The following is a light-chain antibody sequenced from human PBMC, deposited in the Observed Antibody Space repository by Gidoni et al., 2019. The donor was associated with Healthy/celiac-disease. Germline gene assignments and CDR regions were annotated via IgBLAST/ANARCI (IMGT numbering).Light chain of an antibody. V-gene: IGKV3-11*01. J-gene: IGKJ1*01. CDR3: QQRSNWRT. CDR1: QSVSSY. Sequence: ELVLTQSPATLSLSPWERATLSCSASQSVSSYLAWYQQKPGQAPRLLIYDASNRATGIPARVSGSGSGTDFTRTISSLEHEDFAVYYCQQRSNWRTFGQGTKVEIK. CDR2: DAS.